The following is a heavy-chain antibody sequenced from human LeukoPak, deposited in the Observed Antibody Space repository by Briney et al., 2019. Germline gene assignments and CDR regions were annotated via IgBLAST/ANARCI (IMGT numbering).Heavy chain of an antibody. CDR1: GFTVSNNY. J-gene: IGHJ6*02. CDR3: ARDYYYDSSGDYYAMDV. Sequence: GGSLRLSCAASGFTVSNNYMSWVRQAPGRGLEWVSVIYNIGSTYHADSVKGRFTVSRDNARNSLYLQMNSLRDEDTAVYYCARDYYYDSSGDYYAMDVWGQGTTVTVSS. CDR2: IYNIGST. V-gene: IGHV3-66*01. D-gene: IGHD3-22*01.